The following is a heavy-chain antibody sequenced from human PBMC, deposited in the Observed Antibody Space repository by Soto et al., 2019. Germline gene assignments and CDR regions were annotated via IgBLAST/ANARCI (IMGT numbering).Heavy chain of an antibody. CDR3: ATRGYSYGYYYYGMDV. D-gene: IGHD5-18*01. CDR2: IYYSGST. J-gene: IGHJ6*02. CDR1: GGSISSGDYY. V-gene: IGHV4-30-4*01. Sequence: SETLSLTCTVSGGSISSGDYYWSWIRQPPGKGLEWIGYIYYSGSTYYDPSLKSRVTISVDTSKNQFSLKLSSVTAADTAVYYCATRGYSYGYYYYGMDVWGQGTTVTVSS.